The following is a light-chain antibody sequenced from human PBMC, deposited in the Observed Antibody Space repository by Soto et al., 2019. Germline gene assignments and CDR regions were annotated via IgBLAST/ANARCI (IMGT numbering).Light chain of an antibody. Sequence: QSALTQPASVSGSPGQSITISCTGTSSDVGGYDYVSWYQHHPGKAPKLMIYDVSNRPSGVSNRFSGSKSGNTASLTISGLQAEDEADYYCSSYTSGSLYVFGTGTKLTVL. CDR2: DVS. V-gene: IGLV2-14*03. J-gene: IGLJ1*01. CDR3: SSYTSGSLYV. CDR1: SSDVGGYDY.